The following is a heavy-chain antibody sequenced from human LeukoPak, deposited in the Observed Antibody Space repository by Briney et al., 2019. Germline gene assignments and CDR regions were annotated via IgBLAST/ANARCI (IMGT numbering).Heavy chain of an antibody. V-gene: IGHV1-2*02. Sequence: ASVKVSCKASGYTFTGYYMHWVRQAPGQGLEWMGWINPNSGGTNYAQKFQGRVTMTEDTSTDTAFMELRSLGIEDTAVYYCVTDVRAFGGYDLNYYYFAMGVWGQGTSVIVSS. CDR1: GYTFTGYY. J-gene: IGHJ6*02. CDR2: INPNSGGT. D-gene: IGHD5-12*01. CDR3: VTDVRAFGGYDLNYYYFAMGV.